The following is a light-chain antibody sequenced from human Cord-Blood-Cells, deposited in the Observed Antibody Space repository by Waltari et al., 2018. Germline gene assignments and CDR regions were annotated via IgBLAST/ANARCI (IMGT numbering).Light chain of an antibody. J-gene: IGKJ1*01. CDR3: QQYNSY. CDR1: QSISSW. V-gene: IGKV1-5*01. Sequence: DIQMTQSPSTLSASVGDRVTITCRASQSISSWLAWYQQKPGKAPKLLIYDASSLESGVPSRFSGSGSGTEFTLTISSLQPDDFETYYCQQYNSYFGQGTKVEIK. CDR2: DAS.